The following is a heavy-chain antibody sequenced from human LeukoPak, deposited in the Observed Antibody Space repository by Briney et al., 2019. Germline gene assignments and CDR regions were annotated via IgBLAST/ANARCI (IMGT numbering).Heavy chain of an antibody. CDR2: INWNGGSS. J-gene: IGHJ4*02. V-gene: IGHV3-20*04. Sequence: GGSLRLSCAASGFTFDDYGMSWVRQAPGKGLVWVSGINWNGGSSGYADSVKGRFTISRDNAKNSLYLQMNSLRAEDTALYYCARVRVGATNAIFDYWGQGTLVTVSS. CDR1: GFTFDDYG. D-gene: IGHD1-26*01. CDR3: ARVRVGATNAIFDY.